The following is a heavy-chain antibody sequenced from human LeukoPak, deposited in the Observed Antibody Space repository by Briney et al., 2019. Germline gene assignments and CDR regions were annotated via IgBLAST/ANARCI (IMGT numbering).Heavy chain of an antibody. CDR3: ARDPDIVVVPALSVEPSYKFDP. D-gene: IGHD2-2*01. V-gene: IGHV1-2*02. J-gene: IGHJ5*02. CDR2: INPNSGGT. Sequence: ASVKVSCKASGYTFTGYYMHWVRQAPGQGLEWMGWINPNSGGTNYAQKFQGRVTMTRDTSISTAYMELSRLRSDDTAVYYCARDPDIVVVPALSVEPSYKFDPWGQGTLVTVSS. CDR1: GYTFTGYY.